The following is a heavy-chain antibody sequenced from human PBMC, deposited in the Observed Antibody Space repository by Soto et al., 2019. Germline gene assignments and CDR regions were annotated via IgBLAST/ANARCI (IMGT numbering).Heavy chain of an antibody. Sequence: QVQLVQSGAEVKKPGASVKVSCKASGYTFTASYMHWVRQAPGQGLEWMGIIDPSGGSKSYSQKFQGRVTMTRDTSTSTDYKELNSLRSEDTAVFYWARDSGHYYRSDAFDKWGQGTMVTVSS. J-gene: IGHJ3*02. V-gene: IGHV1-46*01. CDR2: IDPSGGSK. D-gene: IGHD1-26*01. CDR3: ARDSGHYYRSDAFDK. CDR1: GYTFTASY.